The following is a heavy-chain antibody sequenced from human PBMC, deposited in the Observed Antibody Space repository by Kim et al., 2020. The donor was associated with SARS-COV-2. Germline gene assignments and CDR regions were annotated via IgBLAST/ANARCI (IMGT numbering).Heavy chain of an antibody. V-gene: IGHV3-23*01. J-gene: IGHJ4*01. D-gene: IGHD2-2*01. CDR2: ISGSGGST. CDR3: AKVILPSLEDSIYFFDY. Sequence: GGSLRLSCAASGFTFSSYALSWVRQAPGKGLEWVSVISGSGGSTTYADSAKGRFTITREKDKNKTNVQLKRQSLEATATSEYAKVILPSLEDSIYFFDY. CDR1: GFTFSSYA.